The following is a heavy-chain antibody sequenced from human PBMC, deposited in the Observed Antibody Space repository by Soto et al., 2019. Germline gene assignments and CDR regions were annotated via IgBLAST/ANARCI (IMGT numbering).Heavy chain of an antibody. V-gene: IGHV1-58*01. CDR3: AAGIVLVPAAIGVYYYGMDV. J-gene: IGHJ6*02. CDR1: GFTFTSSA. D-gene: IGHD2-2*02. Sequence: QMQLVQSGPEVKKPGTSVKVSCKASGFTFTSSAVQWLRQARGQRLAWIGWIVVGSGNTNYAQKFQERVTITRDMSTSTAYMELSSLRSEDTAVYYCAAGIVLVPAAIGVYYYGMDVWGQGTTVTVSS. CDR2: IVVGSGNT.